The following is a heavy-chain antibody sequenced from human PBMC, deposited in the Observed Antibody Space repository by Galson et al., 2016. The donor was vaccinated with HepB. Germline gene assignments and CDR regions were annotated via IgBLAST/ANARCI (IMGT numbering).Heavy chain of an antibody. CDR2: TYYRSNWYN. V-gene: IGHV6-1*01. D-gene: IGHD2/OR15-2a*01. CDR3: AREKTFPLYDSTTFDY. Sequence: CAISGDSVSSNSAAWNWIRQSPSRGLEWLGRTYYRSNWYNDYAVSVKSRITINPDTSKNQFSLQLNSVTPEDTAVYYCAREKTFPLYDSTTFDYWGQGTLVTVSS. J-gene: IGHJ4*02. CDR1: GDSVSSNSAA.